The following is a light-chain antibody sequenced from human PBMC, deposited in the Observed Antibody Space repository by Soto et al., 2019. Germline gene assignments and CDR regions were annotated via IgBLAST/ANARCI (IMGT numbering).Light chain of an antibody. J-gene: IGKJ1*01. CDR2: KAS. CDR1: QTISSR. Sequence: DIQMTQSPSTLSGSVGDRVTITCRASQTISSRLAWYQQKPGKAPKLLIYKASTLKSGVPSRFSGSGSGTEFTPTISSLQPDDFATYYCHHYNSYSEAFGQGTKVDIK. CDR3: HHYNSYSEA. V-gene: IGKV1-5*03.